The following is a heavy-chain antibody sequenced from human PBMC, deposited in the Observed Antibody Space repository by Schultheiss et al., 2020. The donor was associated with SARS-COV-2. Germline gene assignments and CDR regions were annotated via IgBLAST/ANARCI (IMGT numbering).Heavy chain of an antibody. CDR1: GYSISSGYY. V-gene: IGHV4-38-2*01. Sequence: SETLSLTCAVSGYSISSGYYWGWIRQPPGKGLEWIGEINHSGSTNYNPSLKSRVTISVDTSKNQFSLKLSSVTAADTAVYYCARGMSTLDFDYWGQGTLVTVSS. CDR3: ARGMSTLDFDY. D-gene: IGHD1-1*01. J-gene: IGHJ4*02. CDR2: INHSGST.